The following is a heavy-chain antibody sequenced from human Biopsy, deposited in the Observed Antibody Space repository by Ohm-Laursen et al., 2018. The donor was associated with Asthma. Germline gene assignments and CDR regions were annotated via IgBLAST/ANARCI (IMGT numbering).Heavy chain of an antibody. Sequence: SLRLSCTASEFTVSSNYMHWVRQAPGKGLEWVSMINSAGSTFYADSVKGRFTISRDNSRNTVFLLMNSLRAKDTAVYYCARGDSSNWSHYYFDYWGQGTLVTVSS. D-gene: IGHD3-22*01. CDR3: ARGDSSNWSHYYFDY. CDR1: EFTVSSNY. CDR2: INSAGST. J-gene: IGHJ4*02. V-gene: IGHV3-53*01.